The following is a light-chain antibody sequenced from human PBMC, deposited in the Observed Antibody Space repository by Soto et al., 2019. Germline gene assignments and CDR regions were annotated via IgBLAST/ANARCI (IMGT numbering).Light chain of an antibody. V-gene: IGLV2-14*01. J-gene: IGLJ1*01. CDR1: TSGVGVYND. CDR2: EVS. CDR3: SSSTTSSTFV. Sequence: QSVPTPPASVSRSPGQSITISCTGTTSGVGVYNDVSWYKQHPGKAPKLMIYEVSNRPSGVSNRFSGSKSGNTASLAISGLQAEDEADYYCSSSTTSSTFVVGTGTKVNVL.